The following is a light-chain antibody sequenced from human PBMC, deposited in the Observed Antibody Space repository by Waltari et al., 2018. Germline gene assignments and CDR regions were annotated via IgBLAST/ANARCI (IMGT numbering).Light chain of an antibody. V-gene: IGLV3-10*01. CDR1: ALPRKY. J-gene: IGLJ1*01. CDR2: EDT. CDR3: YSSDSTGRRV. Sequence: SYELTQTPSVSVSPGQTARITCSGHALPRKYAYWFQQKSGQAPRLVIYEDTKRPSGIPERFAGSSSGTVATLTITGAQVDDEADYYCYSSDSTGRRVFGGGTTVVVL.